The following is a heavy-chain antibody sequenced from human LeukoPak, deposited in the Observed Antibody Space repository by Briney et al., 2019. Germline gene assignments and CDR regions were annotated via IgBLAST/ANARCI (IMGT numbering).Heavy chain of an antibody. J-gene: IGHJ4*02. V-gene: IGHV1-69*05. D-gene: IGHD4-17*01. CDR1: GGTFSSYA. CDR2: IIPIFGTA. CDR3: ARGATVTDKRLDY. Sequence: SLKVSCKASGGTFSSYAISWVRQAPRQRLEWMGGIIPIFGTANYAQKFQGRVTITTDESTSTAYMELSSLRSEDTAVYYRARGATVTDKRLDYWGQGTLVTVSS.